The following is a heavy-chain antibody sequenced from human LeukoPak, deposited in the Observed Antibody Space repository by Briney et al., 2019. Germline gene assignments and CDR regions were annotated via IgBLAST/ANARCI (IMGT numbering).Heavy chain of an antibody. Sequence: GGSLRLSCAASGFTFSNAWMNWVRQAPGKGLEWVGRIKSKSDGGTTDYAAPVKGRFTISRDDSRNTLYLQVNSLKTEDTAVYYCTTVGCSGGSCYSDYWGQGTLVTVSS. J-gene: IGHJ4*02. CDR3: TTVGCSGGSCYSDY. V-gene: IGHV3-15*07. D-gene: IGHD2-15*01. CDR1: GFTFSNAW. CDR2: IKSKSDGGTT.